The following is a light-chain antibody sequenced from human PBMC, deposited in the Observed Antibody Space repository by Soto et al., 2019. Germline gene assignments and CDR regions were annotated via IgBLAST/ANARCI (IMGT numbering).Light chain of an antibody. CDR3: QQSYSTHRKFT. Sequence: DIQMTQSPSSLSASVGDRVTITCRASQSISSYLNWYQQKPGKAPKLLIYAASSLQSGVPSRFSGSGSGTDFTLTISSLQPEDFATYYCQQSYSTHRKFTFGPGTKVDIK. J-gene: IGKJ3*01. V-gene: IGKV1-39*01. CDR2: AAS. CDR1: QSISSY.